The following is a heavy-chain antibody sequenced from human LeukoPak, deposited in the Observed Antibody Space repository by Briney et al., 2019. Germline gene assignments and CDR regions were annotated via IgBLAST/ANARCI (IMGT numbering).Heavy chain of an antibody. D-gene: IGHD1-26*01. CDR3: AREIRGYSYFDY. V-gene: IGHV3-23*01. Sequence: GGSLRLSCAASGFTFSSYAMSWVRQAPRKGLEWVSAISGSGGSTYYADSVKGRFTISRDNAKNSLYLQMNSLRAEDTAVYYCAREIRGYSYFDYWGQGTLVTVSS. CDR1: GFTFSSYA. CDR2: ISGSGGST. J-gene: IGHJ4*02.